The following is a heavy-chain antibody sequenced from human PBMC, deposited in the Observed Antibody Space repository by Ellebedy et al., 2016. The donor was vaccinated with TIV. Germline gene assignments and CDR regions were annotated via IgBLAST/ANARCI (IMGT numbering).Heavy chain of an antibody. CDR2: IYPGDSDT. D-gene: IGHD3-10*01. CDR1: GYSFTSYW. Sequence: GESLKISCKGSGYSFTSYWIGWVRQVPGKGLEWMGIIYPGDSDTRYSPSFQGQVTISADKFISTAYLQWSSLKASDTAIYYCARRITMVRGVIRETYAFDIWGQGTMVTVSS. V-gene: IGHV5-51*01. CDR3: ARRITMVRGVIRETYAFDI. J-gene: IGHJ3*02.